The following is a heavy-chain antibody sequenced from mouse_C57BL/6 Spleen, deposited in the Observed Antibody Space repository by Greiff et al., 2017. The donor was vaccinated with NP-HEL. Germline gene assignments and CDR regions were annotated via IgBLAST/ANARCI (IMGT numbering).Heavy chain of an antibody. CDR1: GFSLTSYG. D-gene: IGHD2-4*01. CDR3: ARHGDDYAWYFDV. V-gene: IGHV2-6-1*01. J-gene: IGHJ1*03. CDR2: IWSDGST. Sequence: QVQLQQSGPGLVAPSQSLSITCTVSGFSLTSYGVHWVRQPPGKGLEWLVVIWSDGSTTYNSALKSRLSISKDSSKSQVFLKMNSLQTDDTAMYYCARHGDDYAWYFDVWGTGTTVTVSS.